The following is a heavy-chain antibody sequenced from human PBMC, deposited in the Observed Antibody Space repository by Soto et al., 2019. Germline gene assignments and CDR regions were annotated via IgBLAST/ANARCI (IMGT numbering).Heavy chain of an antibody. CDR1: GFTFGSYA. CDR2: ISGTGDSS. Sequence: EVQLLESGGGLVQPGGSLRLSCAASGFTFGSYAMSWVRQAPGKGLEWVSLISGTGDSSEYANSVKGRFTISRDYSKTTVFLQMNSLRAEDTAVDFCAKDNGNYGSGSFSHWGQGTLVTVSS. J-gene: IGHJ4*02. D-gene: IGHD3-10*01. V-gene: IGHV3-23*01. CDR3: AKDNGNYGSGSFSH.